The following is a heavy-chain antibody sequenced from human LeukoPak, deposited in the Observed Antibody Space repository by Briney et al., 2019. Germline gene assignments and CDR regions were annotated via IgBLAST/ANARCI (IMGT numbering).Heavy chain of an antibody. CDR3: ARRVAVARRDAFDI. CDR2: ISSYNGNT. J-gene: IGHJ3*02. V-gene: IGHV1-18*01. D-gene: IGHD6-19*01. Sequence: ASVNLSCKASGYTFTSYGISWVRQAPGQGLEWMGWISSYNGNTNYAQKHQGRVIMSTDTSTGTAYMELRSLRSDDTAVYYCARRVAVARRDAFDIWGQGTMLT. CDR1: GYTFTSYG.